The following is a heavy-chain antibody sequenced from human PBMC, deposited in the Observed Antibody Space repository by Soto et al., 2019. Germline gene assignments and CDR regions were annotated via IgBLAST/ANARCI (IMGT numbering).Heavy chain of an antibody. V-gene: IGHV1-18*01. CDR3: ARVRQSDSSSWYSSYYSYGMDV. Sequence: ASVKVSCKASGYTFTSYGISWVRQAPGQGLEWMGWISAYNGNTNYAQKLQGRVTMTTDTSTSTAYMELRSLRSDDTAVYYCARVRQSDSSSWYSSYYSYGMDVWGQGTTVTVSS. CDR1: GYTFTSYG. CDR2: ISAYNGNT. D-gene: IGHD6-13*01. J-gene: IGHJ6*02.